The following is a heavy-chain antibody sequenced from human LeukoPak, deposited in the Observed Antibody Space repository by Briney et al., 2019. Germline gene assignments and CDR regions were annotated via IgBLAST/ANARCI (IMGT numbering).Heavy chain of an antibody. Sequence: GGSLRLSCAASGFTFSSYTMNWVRQAPGKGLEWVSSISSSSTYINYADSVKGRFTISRDNAKNSLYLQMNSLRAEDTAVYYCARDRSPGNFDYWGQGTRVTVSS. CDR2: ISSSSTYI. V-gene: IGHV3-21*01. CDR1: GFTFSSYT. D-gene: IGHD3-10*01. CDR3: ARDRSPGNFDY. J-gene: IGHJ4*02.